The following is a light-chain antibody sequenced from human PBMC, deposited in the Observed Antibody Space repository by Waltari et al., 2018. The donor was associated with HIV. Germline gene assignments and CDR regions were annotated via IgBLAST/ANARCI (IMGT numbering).Light chain of an antibody. V-gene: IGLV1-40*01. CDR1: SSNIGAGYD. J-gene: IGLJ2*01. Sequence: QSVLTQPPSVSGAPGQRVTISCTGISSNIGAGYDVHWYQQLPGTAPKLLIYGNSNRPSGVPDRFSGSKSGTSASLAITGLQAEDEADYYCQSYDSSLSHVVFGGGTKLTVL. CDR2: GNS. CDR3: QSYDSSLSHVV.